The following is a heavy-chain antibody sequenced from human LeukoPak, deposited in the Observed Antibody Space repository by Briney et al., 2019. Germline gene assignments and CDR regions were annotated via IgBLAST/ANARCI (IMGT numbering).Heavy chain of an antibody. J-gene: IGHJ4*02. D-gene: IGHD1-26*01. CDR2: ISGSGGST. CDR1: GFTFSSYA. Sequence: GGSLRLSCAASGFTFSSYAMSWVRQAPGKGLGWVSAISGSGGSTYYADSVKGRFTISRDNSKNTLYLQMNSLRAEDTAVYYCARDGVGATPFLDYWGQGTLVTVSS. V-gene: IGHV3-23*01. CDR3: ARDGVGATPFLDY.